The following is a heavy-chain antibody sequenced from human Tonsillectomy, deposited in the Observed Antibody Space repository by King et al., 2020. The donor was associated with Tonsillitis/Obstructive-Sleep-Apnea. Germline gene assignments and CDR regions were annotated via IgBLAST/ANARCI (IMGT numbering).Heavy chain of an antibody. V-gene: IGHV4-34*01. J-gene: IGHJ6*03. CDR3: ARGARSITILGVVNQPKSTYMDV. CDR1: GGSFSGYN. CDR2: INHSGST. Sequence: VQLQQWGAGLLKPSETLSLTCGVYGGSFSGYNWSWIRQPPGKGLEWIGEINHSGSTNYNPSLKSRVTISVDTSKNQFSLKLSSVTAADTAVYYCARGARSITILGVVNQPKSTYMDVWGKGTTVTVSS. D-gene: IGHD3-3*01.